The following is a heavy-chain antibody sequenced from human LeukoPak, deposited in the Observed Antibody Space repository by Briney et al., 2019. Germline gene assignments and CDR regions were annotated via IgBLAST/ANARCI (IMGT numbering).Heavy chain of an antibody. J-gene: IGHJ4*02. CDR2: IYTSGST. V-gene: IGHV4-61*02. D-gene: IGHD3-10*01. Sequence: KPPETLSLTCTVSGGSISSGSYYWSWIRQPAGKGLEWIGRIYTSGSTNYNPSLNSRATISVDTSKNQFSLKLSSVTAADTAVYYCARDRLGYFDYWGQGTLVTVSS. CDR1: GGSISSGSYY. CDR3: ARDRLGYFDY.